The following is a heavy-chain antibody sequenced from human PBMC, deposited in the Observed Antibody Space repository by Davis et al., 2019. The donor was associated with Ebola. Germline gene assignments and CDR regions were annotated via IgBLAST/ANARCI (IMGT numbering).Heavy chain of an antibody. V-gene: IGHV3-23*01. CDR3: AKVHPPTTVTTGWFDP. CDR1: GFIFSRYA. D-gene: IGHD4-17*01. Sequence: PGGSLRLSCAASGFIFSRYAMSWARQAPGKGLEWVSSISVRSITYHADSVKGRFTISRDNSKNTLYLQMNSLRAEDTAVYYCAKVHPPTTVTTGWFDPWGQGTLVTVSS. J-gene: IGHJ5*02. CDR2: ISVRSIT.